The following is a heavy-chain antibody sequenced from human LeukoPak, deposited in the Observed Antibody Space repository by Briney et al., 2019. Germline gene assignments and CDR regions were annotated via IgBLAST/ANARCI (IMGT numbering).Heavy chain of an antibody. CDR3: ARGLSSGSS. Sequence: SETLSLTCTVSGGSTSSGSYYWSWIRQPAGKGLEWIGRIFTSGSTNYNPSLKSRVTISLDSSKNQLSLDLRSVTAADTAVYYCARGLSSGSSWGQGTLVTVSS. CDR1: GGSTSSGSYY. V-gene: IGHV4-61*02. D-gene: IGHD5-18*01. J-gene: IGHJ4*02. CDR2: IFTSGST.